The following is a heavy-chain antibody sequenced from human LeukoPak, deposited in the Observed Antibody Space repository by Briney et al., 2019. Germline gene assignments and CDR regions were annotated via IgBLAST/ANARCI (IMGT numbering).Heavy chain of an antibody. J-gene: IGHJ4*02. CDR1: GGSISSYY. V-gene: IGHV4-4*07. CDR2: IYTSGST. CDR3: ARDLAACSSTSCSTNFDY. Sequence: SETLSLTCTVSGGSISSYYWSWIRQPAGKGLEWIGRIYTSGSTNYNPSLKSRVTMSVDTSKNQFLLKLSSVTAADTAVYYCARDLAACSSTSCSTNFDYWGQGTLVTVSS. D-gene: IGHD2-2*02.